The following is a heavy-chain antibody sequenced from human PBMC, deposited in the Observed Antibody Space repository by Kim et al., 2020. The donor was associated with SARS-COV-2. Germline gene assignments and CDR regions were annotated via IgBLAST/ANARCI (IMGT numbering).Heavy chain of an antibody. Sequence: ASVKVSCKTSGYTFSAYGISWVRQAPGQGLEWMAWISGYNGNIKYSQKFRDRVTVTTDTSTSTAYMELRSLRSDDTAVYYCARFPTCRSTSCYLDYYNYYYMDVWGIGTTVTVSS. CDR1: GYTFSAYG. D-gene: IGHD2-2*01. CDR2: ISGYNGNI. CDR3: ARFPTCRSTSCYLDYYNYYYMDV. J-gene: IGHJ6*03. V-gene: IGHV1-18*01.